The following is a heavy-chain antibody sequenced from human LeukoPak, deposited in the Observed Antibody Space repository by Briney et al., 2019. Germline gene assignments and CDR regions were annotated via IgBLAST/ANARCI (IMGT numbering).Heavy chain of an antibody. CDR1: GDSITTTKYY. CDR3: ANHREGSYFES. CDR2: IYHLGGA. J-gene: IGHJ4*02. Sequence: SETLSLTCAVSGDSITTTKYYWAWIRLYPGKGLEWIGSIYHLGGAYYRQSLLSRATISIDRSKDHIYLKLTSVTATDTAVYYCANHREGSYFESWGQGTLVTVSS. D-gene: IGHD3-10*01. V-gene: IGHV4-39*02.